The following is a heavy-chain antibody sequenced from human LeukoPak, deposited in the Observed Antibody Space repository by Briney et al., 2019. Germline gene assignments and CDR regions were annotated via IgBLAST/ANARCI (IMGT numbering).Heavy chain of an antibody. CDR3: ARGGFGELSHYLDY. CDR2: TYYRSKWHN. J-gene: IGHJ4*02. D-gene: IGHD3-10*01. CDR1: GDSVSSNSAV. V-gene: IGHV6-1*01. Sequence: SQTLSLTCAISGDSVSSNSAVWNWIRQSPSRGLEWLGRTYYRSKWHNEYAESVKSRISINPDTSKNQFSLQLDSVTPEDTAVYYCARGGFGELSHYLDYWGQGTLVTVSS.